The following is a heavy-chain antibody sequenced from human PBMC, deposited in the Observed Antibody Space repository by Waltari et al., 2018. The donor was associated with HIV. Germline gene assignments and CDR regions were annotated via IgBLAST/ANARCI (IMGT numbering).Heavy chain of an antibody. V-gene: IGHV4-38-2*02. CDR2: IYHSGST. J-gene: IGHJ6*02. D-gene: IGHD3-22*01. CDR1: GYSLSSGYY. CDR3: AREGDNSGGFEYYYYGMDV. Sequence: QVQLQESGPGLVKPSETLSLTCTVSGYSLSSGYYWGWIRQPPGKGLEWIGSIYHSGSTYYNPSLKSRVTISVDTSKNQFSLKLSSVTAADTAVYYCAREGDNSGGFEYYYYGMDVWGQGTTVTVSS.